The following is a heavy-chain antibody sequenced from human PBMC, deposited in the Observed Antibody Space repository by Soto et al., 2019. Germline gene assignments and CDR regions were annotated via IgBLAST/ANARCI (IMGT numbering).Heavy chain of an antibody. V-gene: IGHV4-59*01. CDR3: ARGGNPYYYGSGSYYNYDY. CDR2: IYYSGST. J-gene: IGHJ4*02. CDR1: GGSISSYY. Sequence: SETLSLTCTVSGGSISSYYWSWIRQPPGKGLEWIGYIYYSGSTNYNPSLKSRVTISVDTSKNQFSLKLSSVTAADTAVYYCARGGNPYYYGSGSYYNYDYWGKGTLAIVSS. D-gene: IGHD3-10*01.